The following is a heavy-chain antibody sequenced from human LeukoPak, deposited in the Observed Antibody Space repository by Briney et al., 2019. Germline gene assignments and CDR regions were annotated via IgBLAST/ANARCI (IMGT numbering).Heavy chain of an antibody. Sequence: GGSLRLSCVASGFTFNNYAMGWVRQAPGKGLEWVSYISGGSDYIFYTDSVKGRFTISRDNAKKSLYLQLNSLRVEDTAVYYCARWGLGPSFDYWGQGTRVTVSS. J-gene: IGHJ4*02. CDR2: ISGGSDYI. CDR3: ARWGLGPSFDY. CDR1: GFTFNNYA. V-gene: IGHV3-21*01. D-gene: IGHD1-26*01.